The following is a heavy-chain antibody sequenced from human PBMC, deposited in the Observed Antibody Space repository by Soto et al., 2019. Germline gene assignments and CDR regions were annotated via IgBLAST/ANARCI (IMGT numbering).Heavy chain of an antibody. V-gene: IGHV3-23*01. CDR2: INGGGGHT. D-gene: IGHD2-2*01. CDR1: GFKFSNFA. J-gene: IGHJ4*02. Sequence: EVQLLQSGGGLVQPGGSLRLSCAASGFKFSNFAMRWILQAPGKGLEWVSGINGGGGHTDYADSVKGRFTISRDNSKNTLYLQMSSLRAEDTAVYYCANAHGVYSSTWFFFDHWGQGTLVTVSS. CDR3: ANAHGVYSSTWFFFDH.